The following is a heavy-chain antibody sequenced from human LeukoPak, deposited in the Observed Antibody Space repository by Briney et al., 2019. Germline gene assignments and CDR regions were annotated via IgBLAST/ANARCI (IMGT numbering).Heavy chain of an antibody. Sequence: SETLSLTCSVSGGPISSYYWSWIRQPPGKGLEWIGYISDSGSTNYNPSLRSRVTISVDTSKNQFSLKLSSVTAADTALYYCARYDYGDCWFDPWGQGTLVTVSS. CDR1: GGPISSYY. V-gene: IGHV4-59*01. CDR2: ISDSGST. CDR3: ARYDYGDCWFDP. D-gene: IGHD4-17*01. J-gene: IGHJ5*02.